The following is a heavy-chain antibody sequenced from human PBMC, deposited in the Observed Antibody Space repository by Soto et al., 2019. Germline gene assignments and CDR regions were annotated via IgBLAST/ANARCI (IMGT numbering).Heavy chain of an antibody. CDR2: FYHSGNS. Sequence: SETLSLTCSVSGGSIRSYYWSWIRQSPEKGLEWIGYFYHSGNSNYNPSLKSRVTISVDTSKNQLSLSLRSVTAADTAVYFCARISSVDPYGYVNGGLDVWGQGTTVIVSS. CDR1: GGSIRSYY. D-gene: IGHD5-18*01. J-gene: IGHJ6*02. V-gene: IGHV4-59*01. CDR3: ARISSVDPYGYVNGGLDV.